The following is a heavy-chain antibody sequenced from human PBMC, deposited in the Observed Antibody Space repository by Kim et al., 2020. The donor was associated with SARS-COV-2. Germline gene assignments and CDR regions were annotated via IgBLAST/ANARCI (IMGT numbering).Heavy chain of an antibody. J-gene: IGHJ6*02. CDR3: ARSVSDGGQAIDSYQYGLDV. CDR1: GYSFANYY. CDR2: LEPSQPYI. V-gene: IGHV5-10-1*01. Sequence: GESLKISCKTSGYSFANYYITWVRQVPGKGLEWMGRLEPSQPYINHSPSFQGHATLSVDESNNTAHLQWSSHKATDPASYYCARSVSDGGQAIDSYQYGLDVWGQGTEVTVS. D-gene: IGHD2-21*01.